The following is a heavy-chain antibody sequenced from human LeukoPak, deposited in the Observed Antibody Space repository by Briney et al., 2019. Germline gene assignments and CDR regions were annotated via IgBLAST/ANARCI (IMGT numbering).Heavy chain of an antibody. CDR1: GYSISSGYY. Sequence: SETLSLTCAVSGYSISSGYYWSWIRQPPGKGLEWIGYIYYSGSTNYNPSLKSRVTISVDTSKNQFSLKLSSVTAADTAVYYCARWDSYGYSGLDYWGQGTLVTVSS. CDR2: IYYSGST. J-gene: IGHJ4*02. D-gene: IGHD5-18*01. V-gene: IGHV4-61*01. CDR3: ARWDSYGYSGLDY.